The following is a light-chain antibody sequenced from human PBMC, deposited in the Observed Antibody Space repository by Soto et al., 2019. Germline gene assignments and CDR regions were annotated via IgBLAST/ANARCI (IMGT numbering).Light chain of an antibody. CDR1: SSNIGSNT. CDR3: AAWDDSLNGHVV. CDR2: DNN. J-gene: IGLJ2*01. V-gene: IGLV1-44*01. Sequence: QSVLTQPPSASGAPGQRVTISCSGGSSNIGSNTVSWYQQLPGTAPKLLIYDNNQRPSGVPARFSGSKSGTSASLAISGLQSEDEADYYCAAWDDSLNGHVVFGGGTKLTFL.